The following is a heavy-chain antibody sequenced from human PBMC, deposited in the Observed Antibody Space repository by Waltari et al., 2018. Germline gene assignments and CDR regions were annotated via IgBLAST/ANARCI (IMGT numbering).Heavy chain of an antibody. V-gene: IGHV1-2*02. CDR3: ARDPGPIVGAPDF. CDR2: INPKNGDT. D-gene: IGHD1-26*01. Sequence: QVPLVQSGTEVKKPGASVRVSCQASGYTFTAYHLHWVRQTPGQGFEWMGWINPKNGDTSYAQNFLGRVTMTRDTSINTAYMDLSGLRSDDAAVFYCARDPGPIVGAPDFWGQGTLVTVSS. J-gene: IGHJ4*02. CDR1: GYTFTAYH.